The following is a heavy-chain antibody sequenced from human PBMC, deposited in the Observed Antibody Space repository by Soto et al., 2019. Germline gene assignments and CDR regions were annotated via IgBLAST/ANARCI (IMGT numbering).Heavy chain of an antibody. Sequence: GGSLRLSCVASGFTFSSYWMTWVRQAPGKGLEWVANIKPDGNEKNYVDSVEGRFTISRDNVENSLYLQMNNLRGDDTAVYYRARFRDYFGVWGQGT. CDR2: IKPDGNEK. J-gene: IGHJ4*02. V-gene: IGHV3-7*01. CDR1: GFTFSSYW. CDR3: ARFRDYFGV. D-gene: IGHD3-10*01.